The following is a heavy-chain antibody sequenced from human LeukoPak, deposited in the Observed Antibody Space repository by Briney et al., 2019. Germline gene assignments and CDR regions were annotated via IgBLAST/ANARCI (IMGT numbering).Heavy chain of an antibody. D-gene: IGHD6-6*01. Sequence: TGGSLRLSCAASGFTFSSYAMHWVRQAPGKGLEWVAVISCDGSNKYYADSVKGRFTISRDNSKNTLYLQMNSLRAEDTAVYYCAREEVRAAHDNWGQGTLVTVSS. V-gene: IGHV3-30-3*01. CDR3: AREEVRAAHDN. CDR1: GFTFSSYA. J-gene: IGHJ4*02. CDR2: ISCDGSNK.